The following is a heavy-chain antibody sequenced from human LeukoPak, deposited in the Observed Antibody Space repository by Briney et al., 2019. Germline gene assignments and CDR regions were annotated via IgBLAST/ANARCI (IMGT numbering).Heavy chain of an antibody. CDR3: AKVGGWSNYFGMDV. D-gene: IGHD3-16*01. CDR2: VTDSGINT. Sequence: PGGSLRLSCAASGFTFSDYAMSWVRQAPGKGPEWVSGVTDSGINTYYAGSVKGRLTISRDNSKNMLYLQMNSLRAEDAAVYYCAKVGGWSNYFGMDVWGQGTTVTVSS. J-gene: IGHJ6*02. CDR1: GFTFSDYA. V-gene: IGHV3-23*01.